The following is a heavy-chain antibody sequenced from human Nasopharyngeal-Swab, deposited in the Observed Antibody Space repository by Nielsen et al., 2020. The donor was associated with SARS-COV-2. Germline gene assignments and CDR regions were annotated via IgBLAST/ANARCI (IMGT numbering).Heavy chain of an antibody. V-gene: IGHV3-23*01. CDR2: SGDSDST. CDR3: AKDRDSGDDSEEYYHYYGMDV. J-gene: IGHJ6*02. Sequence: GGSLRLSCAASGFTFSNFAMSWVRQAPGKGLEWVSVSGDSDSTYYTDSVRGRFTISRDNSKNTLNLQMNNLRAEDTAIYYCAKDRDSGDDSEEYYHYYGMDVWGQGTTVTVFS. D-gene: IGHD5-12*01. CDR1: GFTFSNFA.